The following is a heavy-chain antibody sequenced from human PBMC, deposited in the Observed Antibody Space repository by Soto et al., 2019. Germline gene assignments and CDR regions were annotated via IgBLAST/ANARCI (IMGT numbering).Heavy chain of an antibody. V-gene: IGHV3-15*07. Sequence: EVQLVDSGGGLVKPGGSLRLSCAASGFNFDYTWMSWVRQAPGKGLEWVGLIKSYNAGGTTDSAAPVKDRFSISRDDSKDTVYLQMNSLRIEDTAVYYCTALSTLGGVIVSPHWGQGTLVTVSS. CDR3: TALSTLGGVIVSPH. CDR2: IKSYNAGGTT. CDR1: GFNFDYTW. J-gene: IGHJ4*02. D-gene: IGHD3-16*02.